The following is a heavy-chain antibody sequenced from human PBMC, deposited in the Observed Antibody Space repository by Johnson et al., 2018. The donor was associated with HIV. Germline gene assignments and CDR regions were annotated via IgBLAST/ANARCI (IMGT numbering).Heavy chain of an antibody. V-gene: IGHV3-30*04. Sequence: QMLLVESGGGVVQPGRSLRLSCAASGFTFSSYPMHWVRQAPGKGLEWVAFISYDGNSKYFADSVTVRFTISRDNSKNTLDLQLSSLRSEDTAVYYCARDSGVPGNDAFDIWCQGTMVTVSS. CDR1: GFTFSSYP. J-gene: IGHJ3*02. CDR3: ARDSGVPGNDAFDI. D-gene: IGHD3-10*01. CDR2: ISYDGNSK.